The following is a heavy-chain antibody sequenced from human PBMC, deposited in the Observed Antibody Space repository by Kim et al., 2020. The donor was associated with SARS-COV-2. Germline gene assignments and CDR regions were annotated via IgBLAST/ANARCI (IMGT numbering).Heavy chain of an antibody. CDR2: ISAYNGNT. CDR1: GYTFTSYG. Sequence: ASVKVSCKASGYTFTSYGISWVRQAPGQGLEWMGWISAYNGNTNYAQKLQGRVTMTTDTSTSTAYMELRSLRSDDTAVYYCARSLLRYFDWYGEILYYFDYWGQGTLVTVSS. CDR3: ARSLLRYFDWYGEILYYFDY. J-gene: IGHJ4*02. D-gene: IGHD3-9*01. V-gene: IGHV1-18*01.